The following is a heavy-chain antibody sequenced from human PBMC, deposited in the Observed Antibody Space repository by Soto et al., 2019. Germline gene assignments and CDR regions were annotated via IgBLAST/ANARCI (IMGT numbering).Heavy chain of an antibody. D-gene: IGHD5-18*01. CDR2: ISSSSSYI. V-gene: IGHV3-21*01. Sequence: EVQLVASGGGLVKPGGSLRLSCAASGFTFSSYSMNWVRQAPGKGLEWVSSISSSSSYIYYADSVKGRFTISRDNAKNSLYLQMNSLRAEDTAVYYCARGWGYSYGLTDYWGQGTLVTVSS. CDR3: ARGWGYSYGLTDY. CDR1: GFTFSSYS. J-gene: IGHJ4*02.